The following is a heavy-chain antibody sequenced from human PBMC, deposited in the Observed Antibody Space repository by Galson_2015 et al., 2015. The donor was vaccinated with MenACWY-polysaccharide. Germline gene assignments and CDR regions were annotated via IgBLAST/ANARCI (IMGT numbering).Heavy chain of an antibody. CDR2: IYYSGYT. CDR3: ARAPSTVIAVAIDAFDF. CDR1: GGSVSSGSYY. D-gene: IGHD6-19*01. J-gene: IGHJ3*01. V-gene: IGHV4-61*03. Sequence: ETLSLTCTVSGGSVSSGSYYWGWIRQPPGKGLEWIGYIYYSGYTNYNPSLKSRVTISVGTSKNHFSLRVSSVTAADTAVYYCARAPSTVIAVAIDAFDFWGQGTLVTVSS.